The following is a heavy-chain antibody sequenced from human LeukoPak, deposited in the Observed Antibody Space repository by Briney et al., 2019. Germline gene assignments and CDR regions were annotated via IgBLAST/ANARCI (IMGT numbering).Heavy chain of an antibody. CDR2: IIPIFGTA. V-gene: IGHV1-69*05. CDR1: GGTFSSYA. J-gene: IGHJ4*02. Sequence: ASVKVSCKASGGTFSSYAISWVRQAPGQGLEWMGGIIPIFGTANYAQKFQGRVTMTRDTSISTAYMELSRLRSDDTAVYYCARGGRRDDYWGQGTLVTVSS. CDR3: ARGGRRDDY. D-gene: IGHD1-14*01.